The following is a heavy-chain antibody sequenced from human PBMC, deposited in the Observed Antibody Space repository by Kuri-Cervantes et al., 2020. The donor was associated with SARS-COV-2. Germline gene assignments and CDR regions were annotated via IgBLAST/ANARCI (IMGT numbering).Heavy chain of an antibody. D-gene: IGHD3-3*01. V-gene: IGHV3-21*01. Sequence: GGSLRLSCTASGFTISSYTLTWVRQAPGKGLEWVSSISGSSEYIYYADSVKSRFTISRGNAKNSLYLQMNSLRAEDTAVYYCASFEVGEHWGQGTLVTVSS. CDR3: ASFEVGEH. CDR2: ISGSSEYI. J-gene: IGHJ4*02. CDR1: GFTISSYT.